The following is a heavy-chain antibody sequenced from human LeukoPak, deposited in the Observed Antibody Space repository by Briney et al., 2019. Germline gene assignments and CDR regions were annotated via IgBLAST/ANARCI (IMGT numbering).Heavy chain of an antibody. V-gene: IGHV4-59*01. CDR1: GGSISSYY. CDR2: IYYSGST. D-gene: IGHD6-19*01. CDR3: ARGLAVAGTFDY. J-gene: IGHJ4*02. Sequence: SETLSLTCTVSGGSISSYYWSWIRQPPGKGLEWIGYIYYSGSTNYNPSLKSRVTISVDTSKNQFSLKLSSVTAADTAVYYCARGLAVAGTFDYWGQGTLVTVSS.